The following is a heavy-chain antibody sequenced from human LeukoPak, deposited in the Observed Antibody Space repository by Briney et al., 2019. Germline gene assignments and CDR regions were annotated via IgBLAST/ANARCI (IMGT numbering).Heavy chain of an antibody. CDR2: ISSSSSYI. D-gene: IGHD1-7*01. CDR3: ARDWNYPAYYFDY. J-gene: IGHJ4*02. Sequence: GGSLRLSCAASGFTFSSYSTNWVRQAPGKGLEWVSSISSSSSYIYYADSVKGRFTISRDNAKNSLYLQMNSLRAEDTAVYYCARDWNYPAYYFDYWGQGTLVTVSS. CDR1: GFTFSSYS. V-gene: IGHV3-21*01.